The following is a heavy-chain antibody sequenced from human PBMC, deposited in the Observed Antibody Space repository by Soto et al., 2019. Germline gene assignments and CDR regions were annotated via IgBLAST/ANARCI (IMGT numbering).Heavy chain of an antibody. Sequence: VASVKVSCKASGYTFTNYSISWVRQAPGQGLEWMGWISAYNGNTNYAQKLQGRVTMTTDTSTSTAYMELRSLRSDDTAVYYCARGAYYYGSGSYYPRYYGMDVWGQGTTVTVSS. D-gene: IGHD3-10*01. CDR3: ARGAYYYGSGSYYPRYYGMDV. CDR2: ISAYNGNT. J-gene: IGHJ6*02. CDR1: GYTFTNYS. V-gene: IGHV1-18*04.